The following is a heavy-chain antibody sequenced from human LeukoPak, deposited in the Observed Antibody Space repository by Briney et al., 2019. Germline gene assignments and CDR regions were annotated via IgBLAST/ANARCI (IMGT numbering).Heavy chain of an antibody. D-gene: IGHD6-13*01. J-gene: IGHJ4*02. CDR1: GFTFGSYA. CDR3: AKLEQQHYYFDS. V-gene: IGHV3-30*18. Sequence: PGGFLRLSCAASGFTFGSYAMHWVCQAPGKGLEWVAFISYNGSYKYSADSAKGRFTISRDNSNNTRYLQMKSLRTEDTAVSYCAKLEQQHYYFDSWGQGTLVTVSS. CDR2: ISYNGSYK.